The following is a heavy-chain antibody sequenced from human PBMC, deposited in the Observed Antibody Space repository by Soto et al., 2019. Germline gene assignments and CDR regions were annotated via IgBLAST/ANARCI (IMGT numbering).Heavy chain of an antibody. J-gene: IGHJ4*01. V-gene: IGHV4-59*01. D-gene: IGHD1-7*01. CDR3: ARGPELNFDY. CDR2: IDYSGST. CDR1: AGSMSNYY. Sequence: PSETLSLTCTVSAGSMSNYYWNWIRQPPGKGLEWIAYIDYSGSTNYNPSLKSRLSISFDTSKSQFSLGLNSVTAADTAIYYCARGPELNFDYWGHGILVTVSS.